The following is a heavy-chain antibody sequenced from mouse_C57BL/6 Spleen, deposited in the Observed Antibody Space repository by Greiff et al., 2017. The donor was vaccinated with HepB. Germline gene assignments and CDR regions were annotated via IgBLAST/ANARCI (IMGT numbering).Heavy chain of an antibody. CDR1: GYSITSGYY. CDR3: ARDSSYYYVSAMDY. Sequence: DVKLQESGPGLVKPSQSLSLTCSVTGYSITSGYYWNWIRQFPGNKLEWMGYISYDGSNNYNPSLKNRISITRDTSKNQFFLKLNSVTTEDTATYYCARDSSYYYVSAMDYWGQGTSVTVSS. V-gene: IGHV3-6*01. J-gene: IGHJ4*01. CDR2: ISYDGSN. D-gene: IGHD1-1*01.